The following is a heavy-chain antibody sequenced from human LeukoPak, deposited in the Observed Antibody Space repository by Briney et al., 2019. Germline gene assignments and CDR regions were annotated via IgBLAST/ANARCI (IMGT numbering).Heavy chain of an antibody. V-gene: IGHV3-7*01. CDR2: IKQDGSEK. CDR1: GFTFTAYS. J-gene: IGHJ4*02. D-gene: IGHD3-22*01. Sequence: PGGSLRLSCAASGFTFTAYSMSWFRQAPGKGLEWVANIKQDGSEKYYVDSVKGRFTISRDNAKNSLYLQMNSLRAEDTAVYYCARGRLTYYYDSSGYPFDYWGQGTLVTVSS. CDR3: ARGRLTYYYDSSGYPFDY.